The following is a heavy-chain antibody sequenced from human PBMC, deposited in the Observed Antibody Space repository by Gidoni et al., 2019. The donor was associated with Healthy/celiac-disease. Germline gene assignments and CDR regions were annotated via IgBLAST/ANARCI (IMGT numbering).Heavy chain of an antibody. D-gene: IGHD6-13*01. CDR3: ARGPRIAAAVYYFDY. CDR1: GYTFTGYY. Sequence: QVQLVQSGAEGKKPGASVKVSCKASGYTFTGYYMHWVRQAPGQGLEWMGRINPTSGGTNYAQKFQGRVTMTRDTSISTAYMELSRLRSDDTAVYYCARGPRIAAAVYYFDYWGQGTLVTVSS. J-gene: IGHJ4*02. V-gene: IGHV1-2*06. CDR2: INPTSGGT.